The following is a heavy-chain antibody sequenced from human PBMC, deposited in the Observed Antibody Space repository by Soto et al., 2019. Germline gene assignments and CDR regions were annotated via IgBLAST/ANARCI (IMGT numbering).Heavy chain of an antibody. CDR2: ISYDGRNK. Sequence: GGSLRLSCVASGFTFSTYGMHWVRQAPGKGLEWVAVISYDGRNKDYADSVKGRFTISRDNFKDTLFLQMNTLRPEDSGVYYCAKRDSLAYGLDVWGQGTTVTVSS. CDR3: AKRDSLAYGLDV. V-gene: IGHV3-30*18. CDR1: GFTFSTYG. J-gene: IGHJ6*02. D-gene: IGHD3-22*01.